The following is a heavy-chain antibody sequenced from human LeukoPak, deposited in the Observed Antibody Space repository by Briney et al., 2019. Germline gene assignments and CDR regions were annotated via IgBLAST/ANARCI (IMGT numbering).Heavy chain of an antibody. J-gene: IGHJ6*03. CDR3: ATNGYYCMDV. CDR2: IYYSGST. V-gene: IGHV4-39*07. D-gene: IGHD2-8*01. CDR1: GGSISSSSYY. Sequence: SETLSLTCSVSGGSISSSSYYWAWIRQPPGKGLEWIASIYYSGSTNYNPSLKSRITISVDKSQNQFSLKVNSLTAADTAVYYCATNGYYCMDVWGKGTTVTVSS.